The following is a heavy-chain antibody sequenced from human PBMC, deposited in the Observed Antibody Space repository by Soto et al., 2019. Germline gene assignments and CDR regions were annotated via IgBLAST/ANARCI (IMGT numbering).Heavy chain of an antibody. CDR3: ARAPGLGTMIVVVTPSGGAFDI. CDR1: GGTFSSYA. CDR2: IIPIFGTA. D-gene: IGHD3-22*01. V-gene: IGHV1-69*12. J-gene: IGHJ3*02. Sequence: QVQLVQSGAEVKKPGSSVKVSCKASGGTFSSYAISWVRQGPGQGLEWMGGIIPIFGTATYAQKFQGRVSIMAEESTSTAYMELSILRSEDTAVYYCARAPGLGTMIVVVTPSGGAFDIWCPGTMVTVSS.